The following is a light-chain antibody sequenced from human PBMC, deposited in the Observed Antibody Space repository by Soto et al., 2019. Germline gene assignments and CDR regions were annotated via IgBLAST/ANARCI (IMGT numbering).Light chain of an antibody. J-gene: IGKJ1*01. CDR2: DAS. CDR3: QQYYRYPWT. Sequence: DIQMTQSPSTLSASVGDRVTITCRASQTINSFLAWYQQTPGKAPKLLIYDASSLQSGVPSRFSGGGSGTEFTLTISSLQPDDFATFHCQQYYRYPWTFGQGTMVEIK. V-gene: IGKV1-5*01. CDR1: QTINSF.